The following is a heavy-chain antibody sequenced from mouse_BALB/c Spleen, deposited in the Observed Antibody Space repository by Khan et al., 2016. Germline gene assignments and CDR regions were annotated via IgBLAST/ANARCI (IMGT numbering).Heavy chain of an antibody. Sequence: EVELVESGGGLVKPGGSLKLSCAASGFTFSDYYMYWVRQTPEKRLEWVATISDGGSYTYYPDSVKGRFTISRDNAKNNPYLQMSSLKSEDTAMYYCAREGLRRGFAYWGQGTLVTVSA. J-gene: IGHJ3*01. CDR2: ISDGGSYT. D-gene: IGHD2-4*01. CDR1: GFTFSDYY. V-gene: IGHV5-4*02. CDR3: AREGLRRGFAY.